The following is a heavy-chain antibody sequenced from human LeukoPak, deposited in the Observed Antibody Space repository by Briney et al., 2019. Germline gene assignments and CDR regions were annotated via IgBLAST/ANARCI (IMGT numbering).Heavy chain of an antibody. CDR2: INHSGST. CDR1: GGSFSGYY. Sequence: SETLSLTCAVYGGSFSGYYWSWIRQPPGKGLEWIGEINHSGSTNYNPSLKSRVTISVDTSKNQFSLKLSSVTAADTAVYYCARGGNYDYVWGSYRYFVYWGQGTLVTVSS. V-gene: IGHV4-34*01. CDR3: ARGGNYDYVWGSYRYFVY. D-gene: IGHD3-16*02. J-gene: IGHJ4*02.